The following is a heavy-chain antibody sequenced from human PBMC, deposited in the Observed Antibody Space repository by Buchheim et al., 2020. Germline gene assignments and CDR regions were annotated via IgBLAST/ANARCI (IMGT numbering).Heavy chain of an antibody. CDR2: ISNDASST. CDR1: GFTFSNYW. D-gene: IGHD6-19*01. V-gene: IGHV3-74*01. J-gene: IGHJ4*02. Sequence: EVQLVESGGGLVQPGGSLRLSCAASGFTFSNYWMQWVRQAPGKGLVWVSRISNDASSTSYADSVKGRFTISRDNAQNTLYLQINSLRAEDTAVYYCARDVTSGWKRQFDYWGQGTL. CDR3: ARDVTSGWKRQFDY.